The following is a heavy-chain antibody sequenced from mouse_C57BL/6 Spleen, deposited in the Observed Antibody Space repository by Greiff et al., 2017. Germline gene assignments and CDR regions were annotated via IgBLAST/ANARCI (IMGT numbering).Heavy chain of an antibody. CDR3: ACCSYIGSTYYFDY. CDR2: IFPGSGST. J-gene: IGHJ2*01. V-gene: IGHV1-75*01. D-gene: IGHD1-1*01. Sequence: VKLMESGPELVKPGASVKLSCKASGYTFTDYCIHWVNQRPGQGLEWIGYIFPGSGSTYYNEKFKGKATLTVDKSSTTAYMLLISLTSEDSAVFFWACCSYIGSTYYFDYWGQGTTLTVSS. CDR1: GYTFTDYC.